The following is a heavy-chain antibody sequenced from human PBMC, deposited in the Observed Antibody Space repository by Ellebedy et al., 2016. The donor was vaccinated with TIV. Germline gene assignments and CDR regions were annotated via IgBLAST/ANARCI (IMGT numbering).Heavy chain of an antibody. CDR3: AREGGAGGRHFDY. J-gene: IGHJ4*02. CDR1: GFTFSDYY. CDR2: ISSSGSTI. Sequence: GESLKISCAASGFTFSDYYMSWIRHAPGKGLEWVSYISSSGSTIYYADSVKGRFTISRDNAKNSLYLQMNSLSAEDTAVYYCAREGGAGGRHFDYWGQGTLVTVSA. D-gene: IGHD3-16*01. V-gene: IGHV3-11*01.